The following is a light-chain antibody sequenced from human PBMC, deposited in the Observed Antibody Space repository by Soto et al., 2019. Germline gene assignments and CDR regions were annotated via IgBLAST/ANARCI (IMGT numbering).Light chain of an antibody. Sequence: QSALTQPASVXXXXXXXXXXXCTGTSSDVGGYNYVSWYQQHPGKAPKLMIYDVSNRPSGVSNRFSGSKSGNTASLTISGLQAEDEADYYCSSYTSSAYVVFGGGTQLTVL. CDR3: SSYTSSAYVV. CDR2: DVS. V-gene: IGLV2-14*01. CDR1: SSDVGGYNY. J-gene: IGLJ2*01.